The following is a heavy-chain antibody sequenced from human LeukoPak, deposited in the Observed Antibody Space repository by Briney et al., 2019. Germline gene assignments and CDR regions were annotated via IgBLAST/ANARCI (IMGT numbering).Heavy chain of an antibody. Sequence: PGGSLRLSCAASGFTFSSYWMSWVRQAPGKGLEWVANIKQDGSEKYYVDSVKGRFTISRDNAKNSLYLQMNSLRAEDTAVYYCARDPVGAPSGAFDIWGQGTMVAVSS. CDR2: IKQDGSEK. V-gene: IGHV3-7*01. CDR1: GFTFSSYW. D-gene: IGHD1-26*01. J-gene: IGHJ3*02. CDR3: ARDPVGAPSGAFDI.